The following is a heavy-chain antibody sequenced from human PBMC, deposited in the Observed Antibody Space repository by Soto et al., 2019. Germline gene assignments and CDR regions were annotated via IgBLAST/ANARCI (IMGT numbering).Heavy chain of an antibody. Sequence: SQTLSLTCAISGDSVSSNSAAWNWIRPSPSRGLEWLGRTYYRSKWYNDYAVSVKSRITINPDTSKNQFSLQLNSVTPEDTAVYYCARDIVLMVYATYYYYGMDVWGQGTTVTVSS. V-gene: IGHV6-1*01. CDR2: TYYRSKWYN. J-gene: IGHJ6*02. D-gene: IGHD2-8*01. CDR1: GDSVSSNSAA. CDR3: ARDIVLMVYATYYYYGMDV.